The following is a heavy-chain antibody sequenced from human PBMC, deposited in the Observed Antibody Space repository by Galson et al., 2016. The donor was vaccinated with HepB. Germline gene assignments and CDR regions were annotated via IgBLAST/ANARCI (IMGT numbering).Heavy chain of an antibody. CDR3: AKRHEYCPPVGCSVDS. Sequence: SLRLSCAASGFTFSNRGMHWVRQAPGKGLEWVAADSMDGRRKFYADSVKGRFTISRDNSNNMLFLQMSSLEVDDTAVYYCAKRHEYCPPVGCSVDSWGQGTLVSVSS. V-gene: IGHV3-30*18. D-gene: IGHD2/OR15-2a*01. J-gene: IGHJ4*02. CDR2: DSMDGRRK. CDR1: GFTFSNRG.